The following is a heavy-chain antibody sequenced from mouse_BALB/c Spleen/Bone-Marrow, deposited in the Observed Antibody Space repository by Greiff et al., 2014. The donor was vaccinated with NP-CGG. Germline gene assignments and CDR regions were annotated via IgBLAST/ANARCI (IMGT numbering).Heavy chain of an antibody. V-gene: IGHV5-4*02. CDR2: ISDGGSYA. Sequence: EVQVVESGGGLVKPGGSLKLSCAASGFTFSGYYMYWVRQTPEKRLEWVATISDGGSYAYYPDSVKGRFTISRDNAKNNLFLQLGSLKSEDTAMYYCAREVSMDYWGQGTSVTVSS. CDR1: GFTFSGYY. J-gene: IGHJ4*01. CDR3: AREVSMDY.